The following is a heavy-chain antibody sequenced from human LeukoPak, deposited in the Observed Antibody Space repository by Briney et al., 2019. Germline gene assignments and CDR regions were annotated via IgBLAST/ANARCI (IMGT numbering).Heavy chain of an antibody. CDR2: VSHSGFNKSNGDIT. J-gene: IGHJ3*02. Sequence: PSEALSLTCTVSGGSISKDYWSWIRQPPGKGLEWVGYVSHSGFNKSNGDITVYKPSLESRVTTSRDTSKNQFSLKLSSVTAADTAVYYCAKGHKENTLDAFDIWGQGTMVTVSS. CDR3: AKGHKENTLDAFDI. D-gene: IGHD2/OR15-2a*01. V-gene: IGHV4-59*01. CDR1: GGSISKDY.